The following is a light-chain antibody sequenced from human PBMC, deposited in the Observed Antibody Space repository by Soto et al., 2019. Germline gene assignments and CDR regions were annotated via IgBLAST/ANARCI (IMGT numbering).Light chain of an antibody. CDR2: EVS. V-gene: IGLV2-8*01. J-gene: IGLJ1*01. Sequence: QSVLIQPPSASGSPGQSVTISCTGTSSDVGGYNYVSWYQQHPGKAHKLMIYEVSKRPSGVPDRFSGSKSGNTASLTVSGLQAEDEADYYCSSYAGSIFYVFGTGTKVTVL. CDR3: SSYAGSIFYV. CDR1: SSDVGGYNY.